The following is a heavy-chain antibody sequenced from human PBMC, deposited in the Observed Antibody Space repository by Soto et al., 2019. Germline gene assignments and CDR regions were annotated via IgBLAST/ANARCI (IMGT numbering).Heavy chain of an antibody. V-gene: IGHV1-18*01. CDR3: ARGTYFDY. Sequence: QVQLVQSGAEVKEPGASVTVSCQASGYTFTTYGVSWVRQAPGQGLEWMGWISTYNGYTNYAQKLQGRVTMTTDTSASTAYMELKSLRFDDTAVYYCARGTYFDYWGQGALVTVSS. CDR2: ISTYNGYT. J-gene: IGHJ4*02. CDR1: GYTFTTYG.